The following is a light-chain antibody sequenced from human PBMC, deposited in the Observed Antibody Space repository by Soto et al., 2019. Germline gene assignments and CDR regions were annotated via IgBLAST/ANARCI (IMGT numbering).Light chain of an antibody. Sequence: QSVLTQPASVPGSPGQSIAISCTGTSSDVGSYNYVSWYQQHPGKAPKLLIYEVSNRPSGVSNRFSGSKSGNTASLTISGLQAEDEADYYCSSYTSSITVVFGTGTKVTVL. J-gene: IGLJ1*01. V-gene: IGLV2-14*01. CDR3: SSYTSSITVV. CDR2: EVS. CDR1: SSDVGSYNY.